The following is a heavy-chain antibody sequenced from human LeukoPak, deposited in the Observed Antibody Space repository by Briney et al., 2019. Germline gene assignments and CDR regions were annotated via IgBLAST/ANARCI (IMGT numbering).Heavy chain of an antibody. D-gene: IGHD5-12*01. J-gene: IGHJ4*02. CDR1: GVSMRSYY. V-gene: IGHV4-59*01. CDR3: TRGGWLRFDY. CDR2: VFSSGST. Sequence: PSETLSLTCTVSGVSMRSYYWSWIRQPPRKGLEWIGYVFSSGSTDYNPSLKSRVTMSVVTSRNQFSLNLRSVTAADTAVYYCTRGGWLRFDYWGQGILVTVPS.